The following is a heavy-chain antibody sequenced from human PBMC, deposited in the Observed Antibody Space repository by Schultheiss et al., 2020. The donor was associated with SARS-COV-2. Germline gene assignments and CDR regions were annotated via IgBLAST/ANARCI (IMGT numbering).Heavy chain of an antibody. CDR2: ISSDGTVT. Sequence: GGSLRLSCAASGFSVSTYWMHWVRQVPGKGLVWVARISSDGTVTSYADSVKGRFTISRDNSKNTLYLQMNSLRAEDTAVYYCAKRGSSGGSGTPSFDYWGQGTLVTVSS. CDR3: AKRGSSGGSGTPSFDY. J-gene: IGHJ4*02. V-gene: IGHV3-74*01. D-gene: IGHD3-10*01. CDR1: GFSVSTYW.